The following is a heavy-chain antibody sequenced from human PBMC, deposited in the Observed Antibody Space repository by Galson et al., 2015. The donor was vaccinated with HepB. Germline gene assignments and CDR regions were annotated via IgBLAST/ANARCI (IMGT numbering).Heavy chain of an antibody. J-gene: IGHJ4*02. Sequence: SLRLSCAAPGFTFGDYAMSWVRQAPGKGLEWVGFIRSKAYGGTTEYAASVKGRFTISRDDSKSIAYLQMNSLKAEDTAVYYCTRDKARLPSDYWGQGTLVTVSS. V-gene: IGHV3-49*04. D-gene: IGHD5/OR15-5a*01. CDR1: GFTFGDYA. CDR3: TRDKARLPSDY. CDR2: IRSKAYGGTT.